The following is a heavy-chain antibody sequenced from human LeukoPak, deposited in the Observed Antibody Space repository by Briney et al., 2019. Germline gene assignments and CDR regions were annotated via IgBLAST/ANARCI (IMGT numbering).Heavy chain of an antibody. CDR1: GTTFSRSA. J-gene: IGHJ4*02. V-gene: IGHV1-69*05. CDR3: ARDDGSATLGFDS. Sequence: SVKVSCKASGTTFSRSAISWVRQAPGQGLEWMGGVIPILGTTNYAQKFQDRVSITTDESTSTAYMEVSSLRSVDTAVYYCARDDGSATLGFDSWGQGTLVTASS. CDR2: VIPILGTT. D-gene: IGHD1-26*01.